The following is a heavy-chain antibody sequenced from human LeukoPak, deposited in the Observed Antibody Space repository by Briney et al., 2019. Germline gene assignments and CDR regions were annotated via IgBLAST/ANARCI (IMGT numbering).Heavy chain of an antibody. CDR2: INPYSGNT. J-gene: IGHJ6*02. D-gene: IGHD6-13*01. CDR3: ARDELAAAGNKYFYYGMDV. V-gene: IGHV1-2*02. Sequence: ASVKVSCKASGYTFTGYYIHWVRQAPGQGLEWMGWINPYSGNTNYAQKLQGRVTMTTDTSISTAYLELSRLRSDDTAVYYCARDELAAAGNKYFYYGMDVWGQGNTVTVSS. CDR1: GYTFTGYY.